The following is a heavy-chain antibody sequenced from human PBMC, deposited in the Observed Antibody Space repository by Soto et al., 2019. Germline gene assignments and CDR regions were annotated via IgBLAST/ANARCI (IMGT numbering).Heavy chain of an antibody. CDR3: ARGSGHYYPDN. J-gene: IGHJ4*02. D-gene: IGHD3-22*01. Sequence: ASVKVSCKASGYTSTGYYIHWVRQAPGQGLEWMGWINSNSGGTSYAQKFQDWVTMTRDTSISTAYMELSSLRSDDAAIYYCARGSGHYYPDNWGQETLVTVSS. CDR1: GYTSTGYY. CDR2: INSNSGGT. V-gene: IGHV1-2*04.